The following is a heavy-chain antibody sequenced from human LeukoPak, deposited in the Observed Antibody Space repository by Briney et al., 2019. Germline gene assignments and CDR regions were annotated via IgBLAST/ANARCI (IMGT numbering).Heavy chain of an antibody. J-gene: IGHJ4*02. CDR3: ARHLSGTGPDY. V-gene: IGHV3-74*03. CDR1: GFFFSSHG. Sequence: PGGSLRLSCVASGFFFSSHGMYWVRHAPGKGLLSVSRINTDGTTTMYADSVKGRFTISRDNAKNTLFLQMNSLRAEDTAVYYCARHLSGTGPDYWGQGTLVTVSS. D-gene: IGHD1-14*01. CDR2: INTDGTTT.